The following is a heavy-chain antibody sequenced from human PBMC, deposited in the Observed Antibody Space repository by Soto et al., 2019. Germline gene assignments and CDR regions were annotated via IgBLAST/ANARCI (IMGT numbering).Heavy chain of an antibody. Sequence: DVQLTESGGGLVQPGGSLRLSCGASGFSFGSDWMAWVRQAPGKGLEWVANIRKDGSQAHYADSVRGRFSVSRDNAKDSLYLQMNSLRLEDTAVYYCTRVANCRDDSAYYDVFDIWGQGTMVTVSS. CDR1: GFSFGSDW. CDR3: TRVANCRDDSAYYDVFDI. CDR2: IRKDGSQA. J-gene: IGHJ3*02. V-gene: IGHV3-7*05. D-gene: IGHD2-21*01.